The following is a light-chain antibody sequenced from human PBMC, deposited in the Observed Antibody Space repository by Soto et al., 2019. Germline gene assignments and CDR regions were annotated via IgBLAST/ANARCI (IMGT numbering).Light chain of an antibody. CDR2: WAS. CDR1: QNLLHRSNNENH. Sequence: DIVMTQSPDSLAVSLGERATINCKSSQNLLHRSNNENHLAWYQQKPQQPPKLLFYWASTRESGVPDRFSGSGSGTEFALTINSLQAEDVAVYYCQQYYSTPFTFGQGTKLEI. CDR3: QQYYSTPFT. V-gene: IGKV4-1*01. J-gene: IGKJ2*01.